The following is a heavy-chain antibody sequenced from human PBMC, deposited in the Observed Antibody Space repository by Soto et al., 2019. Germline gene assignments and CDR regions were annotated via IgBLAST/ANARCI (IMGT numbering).Heavy chain of an antibody. J-gene: IGHJ6*03. Sequence: SETLSLTCTVSGGSISSYYWSWIRQPPGKGLEWIGYIYYSGSTNYNPSLKSRVTISVDTSKNQFSLKLSSVTAADTAVYYCARGLIIDYYYYYMDVWGKGTTVTVSS. CDR3: ARGLIIDYYYYYMDV. V-gene: IGHV4-59*01. CDR1: GGSISSYY. D-gene: IGHD3-10*01. CDR2: IYYSGST.